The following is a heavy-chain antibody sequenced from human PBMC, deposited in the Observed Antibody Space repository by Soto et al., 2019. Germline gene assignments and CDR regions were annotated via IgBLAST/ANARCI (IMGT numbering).Heavy chain of an antibody. CDR2: INHSGST. J-gene: IGHJ4*02. V-gene: IGHV4-34*01. CDR1: GGSFSGYY. D-gene: IGHD4-17*01. Sequence: SSETLSLTCAVYGGSFSGYYWSWIRQPPGKGLEWIGEINHSGSTNYNPSLKSRVTISVDTSKNQFSLKLSSVTAADTAVYYCVRGSWRLRGGYFDYWGQGTLVTVSS. CDR3: VRGSWRLRGGYFDY.